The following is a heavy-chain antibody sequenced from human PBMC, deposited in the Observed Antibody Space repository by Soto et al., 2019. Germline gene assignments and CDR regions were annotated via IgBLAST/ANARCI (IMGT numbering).Heavy chain of an antibody. CDR1: GDSITSDLYS. D-gene: IGHD2-21*02. V-gene: IGHV4-30-2*01. CDR3: ASSRGCGYDCFPGVPISLSFDH. CDR2: IYQTGST. Sequence: QLQLQESGSRLVNPSQTLSLTCTVSGDSITSDLYSWSWLRQPPGKGLEWIGYIYQTGSTYYNPSLESRVTISLDRSRNHFSLSLTSLTAADTAVYYCASSRGCGYDCFPGVPISLSFDHWGRGTLVTVSS. J-gene: IGHJ4*02.